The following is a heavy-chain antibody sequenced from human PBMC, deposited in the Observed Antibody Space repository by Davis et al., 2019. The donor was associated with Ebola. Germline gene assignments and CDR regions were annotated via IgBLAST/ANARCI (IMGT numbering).Heavy chain of an antibody. CDR2: SETSDTNFHA. J-gene: IGHJ4*02. CDR3: AKIGVRHSGDY. D-gene: IGHD3-10*01. V-gene: IGHV3-23*05. Sequence: GESLKISCEVSGLISSNYVMYWVRQASGKGLEWISASETSDTNFHANYADSVKGRFTLVRDNPRNKVFLQMNSLRVEDTAVYYCAKIGVRHSGDYWGQGTVVTVSS. CDR1: GLISSNYV.